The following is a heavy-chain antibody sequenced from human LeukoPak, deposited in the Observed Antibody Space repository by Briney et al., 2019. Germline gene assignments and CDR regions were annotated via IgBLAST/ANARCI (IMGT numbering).Heavy chain of an antibody. D-gene: IGHD3-22*01. CDR1: GGSISSSNW. CDR2: IYHSGST. Sequence: SETLSLTCAVSGGSISSSNWWSWVRQPPGKGLEWIGEIYHSGSTNYNPSLKSRVTISVDKSKNQFSLKLSSVTAADTAVYYCASVTYYYDSSGPRGAFDIWGQGTMVTVSS. CDR3: ASVTYYYDSSGPRGAFDI. V-gene: IGHV4-4*02. J-gene: IGHJ3*02.